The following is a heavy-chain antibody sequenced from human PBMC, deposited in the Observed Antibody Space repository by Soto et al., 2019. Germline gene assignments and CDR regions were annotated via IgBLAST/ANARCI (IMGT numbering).Heavy chain of an antibody. CDR1: GGTFSTSA. J-gene: IGHJ6*02. CDR2: IMPIFRTA. V-gene: IGHV1-69*12. CDR3: ARDKDRAQLGGNYYYMMDV. Sequence: QVQVVQSGAEVKEPGSSVKVSCKTSGGTFSTSAISWVRQAPGQGLEWMGGIMPIFRTADYAQKFQGRVTITADESTTTAYLELSSQRSEDTAVSYCARDKDRAQLGGNYYYMMDVWGQGTTVTVTS. D-gene: IGHD3-3*02.